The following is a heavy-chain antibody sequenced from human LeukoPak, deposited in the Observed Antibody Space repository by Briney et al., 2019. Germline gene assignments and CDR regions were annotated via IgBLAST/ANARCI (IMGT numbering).Heavy chain of an antibody. J-gene: IGHJ6*02. CDR2: ISGSGGST. Sequence: PGGSLRLSCAASGFTFSSYAMSWVRQAPGKGLEWVSAISGSGGSTYYADSVKGRFTISRDNSKNTLYLQMSSLRAEDTAVYYCAKDGGDYVYYYGMDVWGQGTTVTVSS. V-gene: IGHV3-23*01. D-gene: IGHD4-17*01. CDR1: GFTFSSYA. CDR3: AKDGGDYVYYYGMDV.